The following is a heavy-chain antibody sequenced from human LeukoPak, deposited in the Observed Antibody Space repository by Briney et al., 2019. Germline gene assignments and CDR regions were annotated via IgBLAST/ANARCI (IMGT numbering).Heavy chain of an antibody. D-gene: IGHD1-14*01. Sequence: GASVKVSCKASGVTFSSYAISWVRQAPGQGLEWMGRIIPIFGIANYAQKFQGRVTITADKSTSTAYMELSSLRSEDTAVYYCARELRYRARGFDYWGQGTLVTVSS. CDR2: IIPIFGIA. J-gene: IGHJ4*02. CDR1: GVTFSSYA. V-gene: IGHV1-69*04. CDR3: ARELRYRARGFDY.